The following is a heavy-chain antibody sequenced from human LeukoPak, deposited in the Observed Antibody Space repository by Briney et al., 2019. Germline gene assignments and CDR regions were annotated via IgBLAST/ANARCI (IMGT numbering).Heavy chain of an antibody. V-gene: IGHV3-53*01. J-gene: IGHJ6*02. CDR2: IHSGGSP. CDR3: ARGRGLDV. Sequence: GGSLRLSCEGSAFIFSGHWMNWVRQTPGKGLEWVSVIHSGGSPFYVDSVKGRFTISRDNSKNTLYLQMNSLRAEDTAVYYCARGRGLDVWGQGTTVTVSS. CDR1: AFIFSGHW.